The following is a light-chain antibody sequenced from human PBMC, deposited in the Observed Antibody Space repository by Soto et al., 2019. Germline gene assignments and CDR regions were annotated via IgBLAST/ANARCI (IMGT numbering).Light chain of an antibody. J-gene: IGLJ1*01. V-gene: IGLV2-14*01. Sequence: GVSIRFSGSKSGNTASLTISGLQAEDEAEYYCGSYARASNPNVFGTGTKVTVL. CDR3: GSYARASNPNV.